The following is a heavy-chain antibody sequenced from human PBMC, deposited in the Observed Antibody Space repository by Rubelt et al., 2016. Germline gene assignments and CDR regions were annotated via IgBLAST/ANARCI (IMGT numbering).Heavy chain of an antibody. CDR2: NGGST. CDR3: AKDIGVAGKRDDAFDI. V-gene: IGHV3-9*01. D-gene: IGHD6-19*01. J-gene: IGHJ3*02. Sequence: NGGSTGYADSVKGRFTISRDNAKNSLYLQMNSLRAEDTALYYCAKDIGVAGKRDDAFDIWGQGTMVTVSS.